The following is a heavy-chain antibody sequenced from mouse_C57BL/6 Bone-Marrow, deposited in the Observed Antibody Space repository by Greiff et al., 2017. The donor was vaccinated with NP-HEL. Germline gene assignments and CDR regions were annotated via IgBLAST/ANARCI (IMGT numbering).Heavy chain of an antibody. J-gene: IGHJ3*01. D-gene: IGHD1-1*01. CDR3: ARSLYYYG. V-gene: IGHV1-80*01. CDR2: IYPGDGDT. CDR1: GYAFSSYW. Sequence: QVHVKQSGAELVKPGASVKISCKASGYAFSSYWMNWVKQRPGKGLEWIGQIYPGDGDTNYNGKFKGKATLTADKSSSTAYMQLSSLTSEDSAVYFCARSLYYYGWGQGTLVTVSA.